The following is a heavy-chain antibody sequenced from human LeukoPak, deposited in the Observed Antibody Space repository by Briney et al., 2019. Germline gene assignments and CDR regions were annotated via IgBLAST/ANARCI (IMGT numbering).Heavy chain of an antibody. CDR2: ISSSSSYI. D-gene: IGHD3-10*01. V-gene: IGHV3-21*01. Sequence: GGSLRLSCAASGFTFSSYSMNWVRQAPGKGLEWVSSISSSSSYIYYADSVKGRFTISRDNSKNTLYLQMNSLRAEDTAVYYCARDLWDYGSGSYYYYYYYMDVWGKGTTVTVSS. CDR1: GFTFSSYS. CDR3: ARDLWDYGSGSYYYYYYYMDV. J-gene: IGHJ6*03.